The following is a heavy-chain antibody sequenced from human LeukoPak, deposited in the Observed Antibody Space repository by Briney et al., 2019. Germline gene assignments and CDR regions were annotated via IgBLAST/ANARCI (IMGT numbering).Heavy chain of an antibody. Sequence: GGSLRLSCAASGFTFSTYGMHWVRQAPGKGLEWVAFIRHDGSYKYYADSMKGRFTISRDNSKNTLYLRMNSLRDEDTAVYYCAKDSSGSGSYDFGDYWGQGTLVTVSS. J-gene: IGHJ4*02. CDR3: AKDSSGSGSYDFGDY. V-gene: IGHV3-30*02. CDR2: IRHDGSYK. CDR1: GFTFSTYG. D-gene: IGHD3-10*01.